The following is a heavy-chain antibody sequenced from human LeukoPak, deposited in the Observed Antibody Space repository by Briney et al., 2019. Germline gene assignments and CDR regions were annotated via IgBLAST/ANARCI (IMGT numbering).Heavy chain of an antibody. D-gene: IGHD6-19*01. CDR3: AREIAVPGRDY. Sequence: GGSLRLSCAAPGFTFSSYTTNWVRQAPGKGLEWVSSISSSSSYIYYADSVKGRFTISRDNAKNSLYLQMNSLRAEDSAVYYCAREIAVPGRDYWGQGTLVTVSS. V-gene: IGHV3-21*01. CDR1: GFTFSSYT. J-gene: IGHJ4*02. CDR2: ISSSSSYI.